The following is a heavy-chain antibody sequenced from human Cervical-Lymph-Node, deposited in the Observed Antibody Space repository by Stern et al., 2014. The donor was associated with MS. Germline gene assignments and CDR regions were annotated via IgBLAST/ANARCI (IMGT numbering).Heavy chain of an antibody. CDR3: ARSTIAARPDYYYAMDV. V-gene: IGHV1-2*02. D-gene: IGHD6-6*01. J-gene: IGHJ6*02. Sequence: VPLVESGAAVMKPAASVTLSCTSSGYTFTGYYIHWVRHAPAPGLEWMGRIHCYSDGTTFSQKFQGRVTMTRDTSSSTAYMELSSLRSDVTAVFYCARSTIAARPDYYYAMDVWGQGTTVTVSS. CDR2: IHCYSDGT. CDR1: GYTFTGYY.